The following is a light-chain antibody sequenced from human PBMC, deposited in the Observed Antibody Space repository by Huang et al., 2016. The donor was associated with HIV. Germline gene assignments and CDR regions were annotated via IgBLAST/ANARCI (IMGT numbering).Light chain of an antibody. CDR3: QQYNSYSPLT. CDR1: QSINTW. J-gene: IGKJ4*01. V-gene: IGKV1-5*03. CDR2: KAS. Sequence: DIQMTQSPSTVSASVGDRVTITCRASQSINTWLAWYQQKPGKAPKRLIYKASSLESGVPSRFSGSGSGTEFTLTISSLQPDDFAIYYCQQYNSYSPLTFGGGTKVEIK.